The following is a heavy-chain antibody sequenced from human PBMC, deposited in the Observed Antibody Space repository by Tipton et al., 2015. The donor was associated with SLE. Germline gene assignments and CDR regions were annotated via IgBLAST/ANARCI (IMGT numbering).Heavy chain of an antibody. CDR2: IYYITNA. V-gene: IGHV4-59*01. Sequence: TLSLTCQVSGGSLSSYYWGWVRQPPGTALEWVASIYYITNAHYNPSLQSRVSISIDTSKDQLSLKLTSVTAADTAVYYCARGGMSPDTFDIWGPGTTVTVSP. CDR1: GGSLSSYY. CDR3: ARGGMSPDTFDI. J-gene: IGHJ3*02.